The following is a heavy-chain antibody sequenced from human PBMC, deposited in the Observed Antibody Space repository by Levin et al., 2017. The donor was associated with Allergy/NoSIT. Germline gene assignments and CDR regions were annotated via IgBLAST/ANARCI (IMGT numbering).Heavy chain of an antibody. D-gene: IGHD5-18*01. Sequence: MTSETLSLTCTVSGGSISSYYWSWIRQPPGKGLEWIGYIYYSGGTNYNPSLKSRVTISVDTSKNQFSLKLSSVTAADTAVYYCARKSKVGSYGYYMDVWGQGTTVTVSS. CDR1: GGSISSYY. CDR2: IYYSGGT. J-gene: IGHJ6*03. CDR3: ARKSKVGSYGYYMDV. V-gene: IGHV4-59*01.